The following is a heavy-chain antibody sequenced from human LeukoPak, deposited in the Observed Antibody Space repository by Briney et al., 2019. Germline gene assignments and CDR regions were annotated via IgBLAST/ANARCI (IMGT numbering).Heavy chain of an antibody. CDR2: IYYSGST. J-gene: IGHJ4*02. CDR3: ARAEVDIVATHFDY. CDR1: GGSISNSSYY. V-gene: IGHV4-39*07. D-gene: IGHD5-12*01. Sequence: PSETLSLTCNVSGGSISNSSYYWGWIRHPPGKELEWIAIIYYSGSTYYNPSLKSRVTISIDTSKNHFSLKMSSVTAADTAVYYCARAEVDIVATHFDYWGQGSLVTVSS.